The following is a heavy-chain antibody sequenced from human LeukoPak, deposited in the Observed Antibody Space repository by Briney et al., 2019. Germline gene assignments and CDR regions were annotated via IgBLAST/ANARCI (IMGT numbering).Heavy chain of an antibody. J-gene: IGHJ4*02. V-gene: IGHV6-1*01. CDR1: GDSVSSNSAA. CDR2: TYFRSKWYY. D-gene: IGHD6-19*01. Sequence: SQTLSLTCAISGDSVSSNSAAWNWIRQSPSRGLEWLGRTYFRSKWYYDYALSVKSRITINPDTSKNQFSLQLNSVTPEDTAVYYCARGGFASGWSHDYWGQGTLVTVSS. CDR3: ARGGFASGWSHDY.